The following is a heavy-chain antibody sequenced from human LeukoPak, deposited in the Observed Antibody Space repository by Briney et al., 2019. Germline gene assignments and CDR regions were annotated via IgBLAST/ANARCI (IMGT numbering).Heavy chain of an antibody. V-gene: IGHV4-59*01. CDR2: IFYSGST. Sequence: SETLSLTCTVSGGSISSYYWTWIRQPPGKGLEWIGYIFYSGSTNYNPSLKSRVTISVDTSKSQFSLKLSSVTAADTAVYYCARSSSWFSYFDYWGQGTLVTVSS. J-gene: IGHJ4*02. CDR3: ARSSSWFSYFDY. D-gene: IGHD6-13*01. CDR1: GGSISSYY.